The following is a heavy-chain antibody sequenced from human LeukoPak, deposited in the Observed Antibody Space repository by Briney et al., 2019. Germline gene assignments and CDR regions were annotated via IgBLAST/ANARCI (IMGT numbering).Heavy chain of an antibody. CDR1: GGSISGYY. CDR3: ARAPNFDILTGYYFDY. Sequence: SEALSLTCTVSGGSISGYYWSWIRQPPGKGLEWIGNIYESGSSNYNPSLKSRVTISLDTSKNQFSLRLTSVTAADTAVYYCARAPNFDILTGYYFDYWGQGTLVTVSS. J-gene: IGHJ4*02. V-gene: IGHV4-59*01. D-gene: IGHD3-9*01. CDR2: IYESGSS.